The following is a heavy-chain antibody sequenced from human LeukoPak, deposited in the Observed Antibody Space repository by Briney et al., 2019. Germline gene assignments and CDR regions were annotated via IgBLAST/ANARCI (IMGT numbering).Heavy chain of an antibody. CDR1: GFTFSNYE. CDR2: ISSGGNTI. V-gene: IGHV3-48*03. J-gene: IGHJ4*02. Sequence: GGSLRLSCAASGFTFSNYEMNWVRQAPGKGLEWVSYISSGGNTIYYADSVKGRFTISRDNAKNSLYLQMNSLRAEDTAVHYCAREGTAMVSFDYWGQGTLVTVSS. D-gene: IGHD5-18*01. CDR3: AREGTAMVSFDY.